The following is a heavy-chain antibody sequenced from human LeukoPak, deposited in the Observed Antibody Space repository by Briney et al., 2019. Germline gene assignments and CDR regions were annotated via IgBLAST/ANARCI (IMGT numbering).Heavy chain of an antibody. J-gene: IGHJ5*02. V-gene: IGHV1-2*06. CDR1: GYTFTGYY. D-gene: IGHD3-9*01. CDR2: INPNSGGT. Sequence: ASVKVSCKASGYTFTGYYMHWVRQAPGQGPEWMGRINPNSGGTNYAQKFQGRVTMTRDTSISTAYMELSRLRSDDTAVYYCAREGRRYFDWLLSNWFDPWGQGTLVTVSS. CDR3: AREGRRYFDWLLSNWFDP.